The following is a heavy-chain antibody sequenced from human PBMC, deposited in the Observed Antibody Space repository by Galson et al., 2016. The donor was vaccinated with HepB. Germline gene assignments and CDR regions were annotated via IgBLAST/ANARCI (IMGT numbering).Heavy chain of an antibody. CDR2: TKSKSDGGTT. V-gene: IGHV3-15*01. D-gene: IGHD3-10*01. J-gene: IGHJ4*02. CDR1: GLTFRNAW. Sequence: SLRLSCAASGLTFRNAWMSWVRQAPGKGLEWVGRTKSKSDGGTTDYAAPVKGRFTISRDDSKNTLYLQMNSLKTEDTAVYYCTTGGLGSWGQGTLVTVSS. CDR3: TTGGLGS.